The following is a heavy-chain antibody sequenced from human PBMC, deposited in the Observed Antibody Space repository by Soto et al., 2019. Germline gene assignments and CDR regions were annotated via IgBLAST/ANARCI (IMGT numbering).Heavy chain of an antibody. V-gene: IGHV3-23*01. J-gene: IGHJ4*02. D-gene: IGHD2-15*01. Sequence: GGSLRLSCAASGFTFSSYAMSWVRQAPGKGLEWVSAISGSGGSTYYADSVKGRFTISRDNSKNTLYLQMNSLRPEDTAVYYCANSSTYCSGGSCSGHYIDYWGQGTLVTVSS. CDR3: ANSSTYCSGGSCSGHYIDY. CDR2: ISGSGGST. CDR1: GFTFSSYA.